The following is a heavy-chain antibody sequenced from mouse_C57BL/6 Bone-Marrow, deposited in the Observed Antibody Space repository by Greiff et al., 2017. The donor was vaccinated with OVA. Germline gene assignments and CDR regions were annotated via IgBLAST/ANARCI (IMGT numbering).Heavy chain of an antibody. CDR2: ISSGSSTI. CDR3: ARDYYGSSPFAY. Sequence: EVKLMESGGGLVKPGGSLKLSCAASGFTFSDYGMHWVRQAPEKGLEWVAYISSGSSTIYYADTVKGRLTISRDNAKNTLFLQMTSLRSEDTAMYYCARDYYGSSPFAYWGQGTLVTVSA. CDR1: GFTFSDYG. J-gene: IGHJ3*01. D-gene: IGHD1-1*01. V-gene: IGHV5-17*01.